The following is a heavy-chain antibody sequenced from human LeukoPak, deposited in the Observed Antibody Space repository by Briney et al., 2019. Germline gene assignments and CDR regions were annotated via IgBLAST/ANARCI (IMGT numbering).Heavy chain of an antibody. CDR3: ARARTTRGFGY. CDR1: GFTFNSYG. CDR2: IWYDGSNK. V-gene: IGHV3-33*01. Sequence: GGSLRLSCAASGFTFNSYGIHWVRQAPGKGLEWVAFIWYDGSNKYYADSVKGRFTISRDNSKNTLYLQMNSLRAEDTAVYYCARARTTRGFGYWGQGTLVTVSS. J-gene: IGHJ4*02. D-gene: IGHD4-17*01.